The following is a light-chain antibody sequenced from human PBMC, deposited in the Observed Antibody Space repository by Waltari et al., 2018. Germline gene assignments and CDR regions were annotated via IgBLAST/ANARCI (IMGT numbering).Light chain of an antibody. CDR2: DAS. V-gene: IGKV3-20*01. J-gene: IGKJ3*01. CDR1: QSVSSTY. CDR3: LQYNDWPPLFT. Sequence: EIVLTQSPGTLSLSPGERATLSCRASQSVSSTYLAWYQQKPGRAPTLLIYDASKRATGIPDRFSGSGSGTDFTLTIDGLQSEDFAVYYCLQYNDWPPLFTFGPGTKVEIK.